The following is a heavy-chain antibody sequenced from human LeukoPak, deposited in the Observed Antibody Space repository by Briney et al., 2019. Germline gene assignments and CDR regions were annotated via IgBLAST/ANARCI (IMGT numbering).Heavy chain of an antibody. CDR3: ARHNYGDLVKHYYYYGMDV. CDR1: GFTFNNYA. CDR2: IYPDDSDT. D-gene: IGHD4-17*01. Sequence: GGSLRLSCTAAGFTFNNYAMSWVRQAPGKGLEWMGIIYPDDSDTKYSPSFQGQVTISVDKSINTAYLQWSSLKASDTAMYYCARHNYGDLVKHYYYYGMDVWGQGTTVTVSS. V-gene: IGHV5-51*01. J-gene: IGHJ6*02.